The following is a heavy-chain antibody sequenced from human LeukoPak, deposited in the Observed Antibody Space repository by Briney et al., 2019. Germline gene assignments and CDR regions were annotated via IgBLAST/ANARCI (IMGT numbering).Heavy chain of an antibody. J-gene: IGHJ6*02. V-gene: IGHV3-21*01. Sequence: MPGGSLRLSCAASGFTFSSYSMNWVRQAPGKGLEWVSAISGSGGSTYYADSVKGRFTISRDNAKNSLYLQMNSLRAEDTAVYYCARDVVVPAATYGGPAYYYGMDVWGQGTTVTVSS. CDR2: ISGSGGST. CDR3: ARDVVVPAATYGGPAYYYGMDV. D-gene: IGHD2-2*01. CDR1: GFTFSSYS.